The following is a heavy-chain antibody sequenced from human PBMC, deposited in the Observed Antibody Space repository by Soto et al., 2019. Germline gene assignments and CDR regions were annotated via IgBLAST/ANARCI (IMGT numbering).Heavy chain of an antibody. CDR2: ISAYNGNT. Sequence: ASMKVSCKASGYTFTSYGISWVRQAPGQGLEWMGWISAYNGNTNYAQKLQGRVTMTTDTSTSTAYMELRSLRSDDTALYYCAREVVSDSNYANWFDPWGQGTLVTVSS. CDR1: GYTFTSYG. CDR3: AREVVSDSNYANWFDP. V-gene: IGHV1-18*01. J-gene: IGHJ5*02. D-gene: IGHD4-4*01.